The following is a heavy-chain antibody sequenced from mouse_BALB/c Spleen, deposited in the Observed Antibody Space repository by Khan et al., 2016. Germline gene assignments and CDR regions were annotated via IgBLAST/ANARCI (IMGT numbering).Heavy chain of an antibody. D-gene: IGHD1-1*01. J-gene: IGHJ3*01. CDR2: INTNTGEP. CDR1: GYTFTNYG. CDR3: AEDYYGSNWFAY. Sequence: QIQLVQSGPELKKPGETVKISCKASGYTFTNYGMNWVKQAPGKGLKWMGWINTNTGEPTYAEEFKGHFVFSLETSASTAYLHINNLKKEDTATYFCAEDYYGSNWFAYWGQGTLVTVSA. V-gene: IGHV9-3*02.